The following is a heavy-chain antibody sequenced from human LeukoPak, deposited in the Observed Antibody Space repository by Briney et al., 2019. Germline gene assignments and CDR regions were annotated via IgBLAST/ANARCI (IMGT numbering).Heavy chain of an antibody. J-gene: IGHJ6*02. D-gene: IGHD2-2*01. V-gene: IGHV3-74*01. Sequence: GGSLRLSCAASGFTFSSHWMHWVRQAPGKGLVWVSRINSDGSSTSYADSVKGRFTISRDNSKNTLYLQMNSLRADDTALYYCARSYCTSTSCNCYYGMDVWGQGTTVTVSS. CDR1: GFTFSSHW. CDR3: ARSYCTSTSCNCYYGMDV. CDR2: INSDGSST.